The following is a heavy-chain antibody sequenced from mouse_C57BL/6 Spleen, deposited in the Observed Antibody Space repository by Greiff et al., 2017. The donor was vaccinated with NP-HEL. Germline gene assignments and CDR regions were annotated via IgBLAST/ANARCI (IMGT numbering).Heavy chain of an antibody. CDR2: ISYDGSN. CDR3: ARNYGRSHWYFDV. D-gene: IGHD1-1*01. J-gene: IGHJ1*03. V-gene: IGHV3-6*01. Sequence: EVQLQESGPGLVKPSQSLSLTCSVTGYSITSGYYWNWIRQFPGNKLEWMGYISYDGSNNYNPSLKNRISITRDTSKNQFFLKLNSVTTEDTATYYCARNYGRSHWYFDVWGTGTTVTVSS. CDR1: GYSITSGYY.